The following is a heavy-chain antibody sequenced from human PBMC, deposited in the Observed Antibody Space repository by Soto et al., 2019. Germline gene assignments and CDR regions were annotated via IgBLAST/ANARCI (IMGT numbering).Heavy chain of an antibody. Sequence: GGSLRLSCATSGFTFSSYGMHWVRQAPGKGLEWVAVIWYDGSNKYYADSVKGRFTISGDNSKNTLYLQMNSLRAEDTAVYYCARDINGGGKNYYDSSGPPYGMDVWGQGTTVTVSS. V-gene: IGHV3-33*01. D-gene: IGHD3-22*01. CDR1: GFTFSSYG. J-gene: IGHJ6*02. CDR2: IWYDGSNK. CDR3: ARDINGGGKNYYDSSGPPYGMDV.